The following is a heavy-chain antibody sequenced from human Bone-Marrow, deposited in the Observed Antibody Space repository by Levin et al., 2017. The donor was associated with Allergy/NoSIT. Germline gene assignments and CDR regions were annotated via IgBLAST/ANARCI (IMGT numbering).Heavy chain of an antibody. V-gene: IGHV4-31*03. CDR1: GGSISSDNYY. CDR2: IFYSGST. J-gene: IGHJ4*02. Sequence: SETLSLTCSVSGGSISSDNYYWNWIRQHPGKGLEWIGYIFYSGSTYYNPSLKSRVIISLDTSKNQFSLILNSLTAADTAVYYCAKSVAVAGTVKFDYWGRGALVTVSS. D-gene: IGHD6-19*01. CDR3: AKSVAVAGTVKFDY.